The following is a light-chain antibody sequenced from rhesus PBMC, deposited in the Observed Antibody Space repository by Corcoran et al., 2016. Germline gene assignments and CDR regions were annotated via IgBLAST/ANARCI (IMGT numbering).Light chain of an antibody. Sequence: QAALTQPRSVSGSPGQSVTISSTGTSSDIGNYNYVSWYQQCPGTAPKLMISEVRKRPSGVSDRFSGSKSGNTASLTISGLQAEDEADYYCSSYAGNSFVFGGGTRLTVL. CDR3: SSYAGNSFV. CDR2: EVR. J-gene: IGLJ1*01. CDR1: SSDIGNYNY. V-gene: IGLV2-32*02.